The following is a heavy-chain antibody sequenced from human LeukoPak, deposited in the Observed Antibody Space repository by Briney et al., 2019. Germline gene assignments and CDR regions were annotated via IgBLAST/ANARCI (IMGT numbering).Heavy chain of an antibody. V-gene: IGHV5-51*01. J-gene: IGHJ4*02. CDR1: GYSFASYS. Sequence: GESLKISCKGSGYSFASYSIGWVRQMPGKGLEWMGIIYPDGSDPRYSPSFQGQVTISADKSISTAYLQWSSLKASDTAMYYCARQAGYGRDFDYWGQGTLVTVSS. CDR2: IYPDGSDP. D-gene: IGHD5-12*01. CDR3: ARQAGYGRDFDY.